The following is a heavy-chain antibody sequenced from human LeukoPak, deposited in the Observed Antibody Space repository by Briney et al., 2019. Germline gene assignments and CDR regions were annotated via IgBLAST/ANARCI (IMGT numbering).Heavy chain of an antibody. CDR3: AKMGGAGTTYLNWFDP. J-gene: IGHJ5*02. D-gene: IGHD1-1*01. CDR2: ITGSGTST. CDR1: GFTFSAFA. V-gene: IGHV3-23*01. Sequence: GSLRLSCAAPGFTFSAFAMSWVRQAPGKGLEWVSTITGSGTSTYYADSVKGRFTISRDNSKNTLYLQMNSLRAEDTAVYYCAKMGGAGTTYLNWFDPWGQGTLVTVSS.